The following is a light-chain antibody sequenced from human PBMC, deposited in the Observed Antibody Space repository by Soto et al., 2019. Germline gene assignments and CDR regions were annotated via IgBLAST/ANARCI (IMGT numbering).Light chain of an antibody. Sequence: QSVLTQPPSVSAAPGQKVTISCSGSSSNIGNNYVSWYQQLPGTAPKLLIYENNKRPSGIPDRFSGSKSGTSATLGVTGLQTGDEADYYRGTWDSSLSGVVFGGGTKLTVL. CDR1: SSNIGNNY. CDR3: GTWDSSLSGVV. CDR2: ENN. J-gene: IGLJ2*01. V-gene: IGLV1-51*02.